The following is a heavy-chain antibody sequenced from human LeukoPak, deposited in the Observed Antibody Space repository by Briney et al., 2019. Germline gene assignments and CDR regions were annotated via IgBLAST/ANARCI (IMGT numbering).Heavy chain of an antibody. Sequence: SETLSLTCTVSGGSIGGGSLYWSWIRQAAGKGLEWIGRVQSSGGTNYNPSLKSRVTISIDTSKNQFSLKLSSVTAADTAVYYCARPGGYYYGSEFDYWGQGTLVTVSS. CDR3: ARPGGYYYGSEFDY. D-gene: IGHD3-10*01. V-gene: IGHV4-61*02. CDR2: VQSSGGT. J-gene: IGHJ4*02. CDR1: GGSIGGGSLY.